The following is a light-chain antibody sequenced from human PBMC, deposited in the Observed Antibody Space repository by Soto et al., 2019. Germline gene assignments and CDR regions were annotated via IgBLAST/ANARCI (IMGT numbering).Light chain of an antibody. Sequence: EIVMTQSPATLSVSPGETATLSCRASQSVSYNLAWYQQKPGQGPRLVIYGAFSRATGIPARFSGSGSGTEFNLTISSLQSEDCAVYYCQPYKNWPPLTFGGGTKVEIK. J-gene: IGKJ4*01. V-gene: IGKV3-15*01. CDR3: QPYKNWPPLT. CDR2: GAF. CDR1: QSVSYN.